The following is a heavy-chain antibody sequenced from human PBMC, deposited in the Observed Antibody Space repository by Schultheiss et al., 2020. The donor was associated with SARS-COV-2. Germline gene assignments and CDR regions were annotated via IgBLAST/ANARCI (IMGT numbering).Heavy chain of an antibody. CDR1: GFTFSSYG. CDR3: ARGYDYVWGSYRPGWYFDL. J-gene: IGHJ2*01. D-gene: IGHD3-16*02. V-gene: IGHV3-33*01. Sequence: GGSLRLSCAASGFTFSSYGMHWVRQAPGKGLEWVAVIWYDGSNKYYADSVKGRFTISRDNSKNTLYLQMNSLRAEDTAVYYCARGYDYVWGSYRPGWYFDLWGRGTLVTVSS. CDR2: IWYDGSNK.